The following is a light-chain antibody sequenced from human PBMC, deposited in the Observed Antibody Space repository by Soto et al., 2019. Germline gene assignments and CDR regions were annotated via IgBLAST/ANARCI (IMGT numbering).Light chain of an antibody. Sequence: QSALTQPRSVSGSPGQSATISCTGTSSDVGGYNYVSWYQQHPGKAPKLMIYDVSKWPSGVPDRFSGSKSGNTASLTISGLQAEDEADYYCCSYSGSYTWVFGGGTQLTVL. CDR3: CSYSGSYTWV. CDR2: DVS. CDR1: SSDVGGYNY. V-gene: IGLV2-11*01. J-gene: IGLJ7*01.